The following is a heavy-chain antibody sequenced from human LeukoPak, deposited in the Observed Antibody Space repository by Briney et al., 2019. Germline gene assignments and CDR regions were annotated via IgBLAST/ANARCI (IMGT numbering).Heavy chain of an antibody. Sequence: GGSLRLSCAASGFTFSSYWMHWVRQAPGKGLVWVSRINSDGSSTSYADSVEGRFTISRDNAKNTLYPQMNSLRAEDTAVYYCARDRHNPYYYYDSSGYYSWGQGTLVTVSS. CDR3: ARDRHNPYYYYDSSGYYS. CDR2: INSDGSST. D-gene: IGHD3-22*01. J-gene: IGHJ4*02. CDR1: GFTFSSYW. V-gene: IGHV3-74*01.